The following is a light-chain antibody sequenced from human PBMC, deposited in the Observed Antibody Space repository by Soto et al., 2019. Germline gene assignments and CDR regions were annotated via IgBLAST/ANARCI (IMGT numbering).Light chain of an antibody. J-gene: IGLJ1*01. V-gene: IGLV2-14*01. CDR3: NSYASSGTLV. CDR1: SSDVGGYNY. Sequence: QSVLTQPASVSGSPGQSITLSCTGTSSDVGGYNYVSWYQQHPGKAPKLMIYEVSNRPSGVSNRFSGSKSGNTASLTISGLQAEDEADYYCNSYASSGTLVFGTGTKRTGL. CDR2: EVS.